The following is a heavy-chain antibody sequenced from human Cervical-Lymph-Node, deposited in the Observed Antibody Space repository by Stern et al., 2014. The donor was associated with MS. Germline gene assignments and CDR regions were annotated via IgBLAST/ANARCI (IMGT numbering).Heavy chain of an antibody. V-gene: IGHV4-31*03. J-gene: IGHJ4*02. CDR3: ARSDRLWGSFDY. CDR2: IHYSGST. Sequence: QVQLQESGPGLVKPSQTLSLTCTVSGGSISTTGYYWRWIRQHPGKGLDWIGYIHYSGSTYYNPSLRSRVTISVDTSKNQFSLKLSSVTAADTALYYCARSDRLWGSFDYWGQGTLVTVSS. D-gene: IGHD3-16*01. CDR1: GGSISTTGYY.